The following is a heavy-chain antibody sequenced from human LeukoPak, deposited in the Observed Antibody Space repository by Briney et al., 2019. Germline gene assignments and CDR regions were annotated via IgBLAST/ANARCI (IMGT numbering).Heavy chain of an antibody. J-gene: IGHJ3*02. Sequence: GSLRLSCAASGFTFSSNAMSWVRQAPGKGLEWVSAVSGGGGDTYYADSFKGRFSISRDNSRNTVYLQMNSLRAEDTAVYFCAKELIIQPTGTVAFDIWGQGTMVTVSS. D-gene: IGHD1-1*01. CDR3: AKELIIQPTGTVAFDI. CDR1: GFTFSSNA. V-gene: IGHV3-23*01. CDR2: VSGGGGDT.